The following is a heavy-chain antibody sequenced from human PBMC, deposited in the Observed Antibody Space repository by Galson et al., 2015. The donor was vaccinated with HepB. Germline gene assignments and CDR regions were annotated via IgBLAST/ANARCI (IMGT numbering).Heavy chain of an antibody. Sequence: CKASGGTFSSYAISWVRQAPGQGLEWMGGIIPIFGTANYAQKFQGRVTITADESTSTAYMELSSLRSEDTAVYYCARTPKTRYCSSTSCYLGRWFDPWGQGTLVTVSS. J-gene: IGHJ5*02. D-gene: IGHD2-2*01. CDR3: ARTPKTRYCSSTSCYLGRWFDP. CDR1: GGTFSSYA. CDR2: IIPIFGTA. V-gene: IGHV1-69*01.